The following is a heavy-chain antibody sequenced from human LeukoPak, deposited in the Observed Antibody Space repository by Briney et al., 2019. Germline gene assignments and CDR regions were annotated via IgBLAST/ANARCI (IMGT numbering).Heavy chain of an antibody. CDR3: AKDDAWLQYND. CDR1: GFTFDDYA. V-gene: IGHV3-23*01. J-gene: IGHJ4*02. CDR2: ISPSGDIK. Sequence: PGRSLRLSCAASGFTFDDYAMHWVRQAPGKGLEWVSGISPSGDIKYYVDSVKGRFTVSRDNSKNTLYLQINSLRDEDTAVYYCAKDDAWLQYNDWGQGTLVTVSS. D-gene: IGHD5-24*01.